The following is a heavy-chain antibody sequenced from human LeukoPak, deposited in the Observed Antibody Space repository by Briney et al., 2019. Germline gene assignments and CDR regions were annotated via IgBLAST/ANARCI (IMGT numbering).Heavy chain of an antibody. CDR1: GYTFSGYY. Sequence: LRASVKVSCKASGYTFSGYYLHWVRQAPGQGLEWMGWINPNSGGTNSAQKFQGRVTMTRDTSISTAYMELRSLRSDDTAVYYCARTGWGSYLLDYWGQGTLVTVSS. J-gene: IGHJ4*02. D-gene: IGHD3-16*01. V-gene: IGHV1-2*02. CDR2: INPNSGGT. CDR3: ARTGWGSYLLDY.